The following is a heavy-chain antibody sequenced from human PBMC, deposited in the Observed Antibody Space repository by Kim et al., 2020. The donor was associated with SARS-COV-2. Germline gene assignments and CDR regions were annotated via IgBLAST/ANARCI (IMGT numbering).Heavy chain of an antibody. CDR1: GGSFSGYY. J-gene: IGHJ6*02. V-gene: IGHV4-34*01. Sequence: SETLSLTCAVYGGSFSGYYWSWIRQPPGKGLECIGEINHSGSTNYNPSLKSRVTISVDTSKNQFSLKLSSVTAADTAVYYCARRRVTMIVVVIKSGGMDVWGQGTTVTVSS. CDR3: ARRRVTMIVVVIKSGGMDV. D-gene: IGHD3-22*01. CDR2: INHSGST.